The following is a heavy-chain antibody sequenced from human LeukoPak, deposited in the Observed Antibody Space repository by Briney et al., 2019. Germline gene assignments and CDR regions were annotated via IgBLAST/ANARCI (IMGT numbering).Heavy chain of an antibody. V-gene: IGHV1-2*02. CDR3: ARPLYYYDSSSMNGDAFDI. D-gene: IGHD3-22*01. Sequence: GASVKVSCKASGHTFTGYYMHWVRQAPGQGLEWMGWINPNNGGTNYAQKFQGRVTMTRDTSISTAYMELSRLRSDDTAVYYCARPLYYYDSSSMNGDAFDIWGQGTMVTVSS. CDR1: GHTFTGYY. J-gene: IGHJ3*02. CDR2: INPNNGGT.